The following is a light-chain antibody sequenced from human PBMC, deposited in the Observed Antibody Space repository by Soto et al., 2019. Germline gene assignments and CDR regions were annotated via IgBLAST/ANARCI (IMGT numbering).Light chain of an antibody. Sequence: QSVLTQPPSVSGAPGQRVTISCTGSRSNIGAGYDVHWYQQLPGTAPKLLIYRGNQRPSGVPDRFSGSKSGTSASLAISGLRSDDESDYYCVAWDDSLSGYVFGTGTKVTVL. CDR3: VAWDDSLSGYV. CDR1: RSNIGAGYD. J-gene: IGLJ1*01. CDR2: RGN. V-gene: IGLV1-47*01.